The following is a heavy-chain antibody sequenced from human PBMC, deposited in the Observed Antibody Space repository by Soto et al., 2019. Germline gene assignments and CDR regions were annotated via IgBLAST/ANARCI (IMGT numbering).Heavy chain of an antibody. D-gene: IGHD3-22*01. Sequence: GGSLRLSCAASGFTFSSYGMHWVRQAPGKGLEWVAVIWYDGSNKYYADSVKGRFTISRDNSKNTLYLQMNSLRAEDTAVYYCARERYYYDSSGYYRGGDYYYYGMDVWGQGTTVTVSS. CDR1: GFTFSSYG. CDR2: IWYDGSNK. J-gene: IGHJ6*02. CDR3: ARERYYYDSSGYYRGGDYYYYGMDV. V-gene: IGHV3-33*01.